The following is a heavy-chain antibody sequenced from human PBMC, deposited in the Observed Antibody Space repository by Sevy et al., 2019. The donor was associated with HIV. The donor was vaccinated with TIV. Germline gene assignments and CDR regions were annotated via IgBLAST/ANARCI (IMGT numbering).Heavy chain of an antibody. CDR2: ISFDGTDK. CDR1: GFTFSSYP. Sequence: GTLRLSCAASGFTFSSYPMHWVRQAPGKGLEWVSFISFDGTDKYYADSVKGRFTITRDNSKNTLFLQMNSLRAEDTAFYYCVRETTMLPRGAFDFWGQGTMVTVSS. D-gene: IGHD3-10*01. J-gene: IGHJ3*01. V-gene: IGHV3-30-3*01. CDR3: VRETTMLPRGAFDF.